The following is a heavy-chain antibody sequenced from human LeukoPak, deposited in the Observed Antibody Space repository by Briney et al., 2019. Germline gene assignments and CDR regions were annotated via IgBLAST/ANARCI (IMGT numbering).Heavy chain of an antibody. CDR2: IYYSGST. J-gene: IGHJ4*02. CDR3: ARLNALRFLEWPYYFDY. Sequence: PSETLSLTCTVSGGSISSSSYYWGWIRQPPGKGLEWIGSIYYSGSTYYNPSLKSRVTISVDTSKNQFSLKLSSVTAADTAVYYCARLNALRFLEWPYYFDYWGQGTLVTVSS. D-gene: IGHD3-3*01. V-gene: IGHV4-39*01. CDR1: GGSISSSSYY.